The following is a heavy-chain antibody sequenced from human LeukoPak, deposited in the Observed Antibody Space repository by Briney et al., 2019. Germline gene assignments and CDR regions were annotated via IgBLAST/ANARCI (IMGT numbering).Heavy chain of an antibody. CDR2: IRYDGSYK. CDR1: GFTISSYG. D-gene: IGHD3-10*01. V-gene: IGHV3-30*02. Sequence: PGGSLRPSCVVSGFTISSYGMHWVRQAPGKGLEWVAFIRYDGSYKKYADSVKGRFTISRDNSKNTLYLQMNSLRAEDTAVYYCAKDGGVRGPDYYYYMDVWGKGTTVTISS. J-gene: IGHJ6*03. CDR3: AKDGGVRGPDYYYYMDV.